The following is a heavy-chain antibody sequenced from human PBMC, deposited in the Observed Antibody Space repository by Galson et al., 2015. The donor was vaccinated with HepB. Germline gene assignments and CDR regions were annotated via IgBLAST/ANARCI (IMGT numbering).Heavy chain of an antibody. D-gene: IGHD4-23*01. CDR2: IYYSGST. V-gene: IGHV4-59*01. Sequence: ETLSLTCAVSGGSISSYYWSWIRQPPGKGLEWIGYIYYSGSTNYNPSLKSRVTISVDTSKNQFSLKLSSVTAADTAVYYCARGVTVIVMFDYWGQGTLVTVSS. J-gene: IGHJ4*02. CDR1: GGSISSYY. CDR3: ARGVTVIVMFDY.